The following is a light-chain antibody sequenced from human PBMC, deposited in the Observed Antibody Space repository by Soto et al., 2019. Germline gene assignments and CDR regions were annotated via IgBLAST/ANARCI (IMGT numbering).Light chain of an antibody. CDR2: DVS. V-gene: IGLV2-11*01. CDR1: SSDVGGYNY. Sequence: QSALTQPRSVSGSPGQSVTISCTGTSSDVGGYNYVSWYQQHPGKAPKLMIYDVSKRPSGVPDRFSGSKSGNTASLTISGLQAEDEADYYCCSYVGSDSFGGVFGGGTKLTVL. J-gene: IGLJ3*02. CDR3: CSYVGSDSFGGV.